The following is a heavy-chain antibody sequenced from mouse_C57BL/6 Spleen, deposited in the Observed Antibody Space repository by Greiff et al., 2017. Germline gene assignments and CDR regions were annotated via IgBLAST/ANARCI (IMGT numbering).Heavy chain of an antibody. CDR3: ARSFYYYGSSHWYFDV. CDR2: IRNKANGYTT. Sequence: EVQRVESGGGLVQPGGSLSLSCAASGFTFTDYYMSWVRQPPGKALEWLGFIRNKANGYTTEYSASVKGRFTISRDNSQSILYLQMNALRAEDSATYYCARSFYYYGSSHWYFDVWGTGTTVTVSS. CDR1: GFTFTDYY. V-gene: IGHV7-3*01. D-gene: IGHD1-1*01. J-gene: IGHJ1*03.